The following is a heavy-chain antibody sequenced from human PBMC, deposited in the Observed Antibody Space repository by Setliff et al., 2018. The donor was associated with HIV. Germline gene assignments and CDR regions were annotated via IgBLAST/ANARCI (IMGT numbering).Heavy chain of an antibody. CDR2: IYTSGLT. J-gene: IGHJ6*02. D-gene: IGHD3-10*01. V-gene: IGHV4-61*02. Sequence: PSETLSLTCTVSGGSINSGGYYWVWIRQPALKGREWIGRIYTSGLTNYNPSLKSRVTISVDTSKNQVSLKLSSVTASDTAVYYCARARYIVIRGDAGMDVWGPGTTVTVSS. CDR3: ARARYIVIRGDAGMDV. CDR1: GGSINSGGYY.